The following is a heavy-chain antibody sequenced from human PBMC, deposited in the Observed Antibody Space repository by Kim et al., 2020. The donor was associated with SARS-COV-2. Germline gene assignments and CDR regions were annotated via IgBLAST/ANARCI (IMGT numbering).Heavy chain of an antibody. CDR2: ISYDGSNK. Sequence: GGSLRLSCAASGFTFSSYGMHWVRQAPGKGLEWVAVISYDGSNKYYADSVKGRFTISRDNSKNTLYLQMNSLRAEDTAVYYCALPKAYGDYRFDYWGQGTLVTVSS. CDR3: ALPKAYGDYRFDY. CDR1: GFTFSSYG. J-gene: IGHJ4*02. D-gene: IGHD4-17*01. V-gene: IGHV3-30*03.